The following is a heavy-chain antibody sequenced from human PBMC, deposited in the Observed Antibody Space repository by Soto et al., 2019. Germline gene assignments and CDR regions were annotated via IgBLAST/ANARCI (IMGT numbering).Heavy chain of an antibody. CDR3: AKDAYCTGGSCSPT. V-gene: IGHV3-23*01. CDR1: GFTFSSYA. D-gene: IGHD2-15*01. J-gene: IGHJ5*02. Sequence: EVKLLESGGGLVPPGGSLRLSCAASGFTFSSYAMSWVRQAPGKGLAWISRISSSGGSTHSPDSVKGRFTISRDNSKNTLYLQMNSLRAEDTAIYYCAKDAYCTGGSCSPTWGQGTLVTVSS. CDR2: ISSSGGST.